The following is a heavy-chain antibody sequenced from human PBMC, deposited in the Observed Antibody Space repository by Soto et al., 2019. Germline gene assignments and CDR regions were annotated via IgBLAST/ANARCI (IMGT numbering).Heavy chain of an antibody. CDR1: GFAFSGSA. CDR3: TCRRSGTTGVHFDY. V-gene: IGHV3-73*01. J-gene: IGHJ4*02. Sequence: EVQLVDSGGGLVQPGGSLKLSCAASGFAFSGSAMHWVRLASGKGLEWVGRIRNKPNSYATAYAASMKGRFTISRDDSKNTAYLQMTSLTAEDTAVYFCTCRRSGTTGVHFDYWGQGTLVTVSS. CDR2: IRNKPNSYAT. D-gene: IGHD1-1*01.